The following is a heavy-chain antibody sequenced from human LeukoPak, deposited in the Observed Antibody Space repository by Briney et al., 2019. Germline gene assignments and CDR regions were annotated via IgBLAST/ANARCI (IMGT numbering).Heavy chain of an antibody. CDR2: IYSGGST. CDR3: ARDRVVVVTNYYYYGMDV. V-gene: IGHV3-66*01. D-gene: IGHD3-22*01. J-gene: IGHJ6*02. CDR1: GFTVSSNY. Sequence: GGSLRLSCAASGFTVSSNYMIWVRQAPGEGVVGVSVIYSGGSTNYADSVKGRFTISRDDSKNTLYLQVNSLRAEDTTVYYCARDRVVVVTNYYYYGMDVWGQGTTVTVSS.